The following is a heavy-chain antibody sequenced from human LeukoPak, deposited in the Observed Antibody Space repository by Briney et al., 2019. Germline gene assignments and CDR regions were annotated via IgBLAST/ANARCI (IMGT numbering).Heavy chain of an antibody. CDR1: GFTFSDYY. J-gene: IGHJ6*02. V-gene: IGHV3-11*01. CDR2: ISSSGSTI. D-gene: IGHD6-19*01. Sequence: GGSLRLSCAASGFTFSDYYMSWIRQAPGKGLEWVSYISSSGSTIYYADSVKGRFTISRDNAKNPLYLQMNSLRVEDTAVYYCARDPPSYSSGLYGMDVWGQGTAVTVSS. CDR3: ARDPPSYSSGLYGMDV.